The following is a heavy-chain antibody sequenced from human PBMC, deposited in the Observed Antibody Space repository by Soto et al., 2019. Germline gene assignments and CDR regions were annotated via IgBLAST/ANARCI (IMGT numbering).Heavy chain of an antibody. CDR1: GFTFSSYA. CDR3: AKDNGDYVETHAIDY. V-gene: IGHV3-23*01. J-gene: IGHJ4*02. Sequence: PGGSLRLSCAASGFTFSSYAMSWVRQAPGKGLEWVSAISGSGGSTYYADSVKGRFTISRDNSKNTLYLQMNSLRAEDTAVYYCAKDNGDYVETHAIDYWGQGTLVTVSS. D-gene: IGHD4-17*01. CDR2: ISGSGGST.